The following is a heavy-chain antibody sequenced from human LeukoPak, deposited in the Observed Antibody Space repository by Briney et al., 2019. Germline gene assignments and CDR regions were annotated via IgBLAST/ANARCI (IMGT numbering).Heavy chain of an antibody. V-gene: IGHV4-34*01. CDR2: INHSGST. CDR3: ARGARFQVPYPSDI. D-gene: IGHD3-10*01. J-gene: IGHJ3*02. Sequence: SETLSLTCTVSGGSISSYYWSWIRQPPGKGLEWIGEINHSGSTNYNPSLKSRVTISVDTSKNQFSLKLSSVTAADTAVYYCARGARFQVPYPSDIWGQGTMVTVSS. CDR1: GGSISSYY.